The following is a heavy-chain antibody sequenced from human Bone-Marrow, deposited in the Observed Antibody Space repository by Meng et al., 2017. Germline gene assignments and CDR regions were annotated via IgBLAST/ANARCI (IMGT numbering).Heavy chain of an antibody. CDR1: GGSISSGNHY. CDR3: ASLYGDSSVWYLDL. J-gene: IGHJ2*01. Sequence: QVQLQESGPGLVKPSQTLSLTCTVSGGSISSGNHYWSWIRQHPGKGLEYIGYIYYSGSTYYNPSLKSRVIIPVDTSKNQFSLRLNSVTAADTAVYYCASLYGDSSVWYLDLWGRGTLVTVSS. CDR2: IYYSGST. D-gene: IGHD4-17*01. V-gene: IGHV4-31*03.